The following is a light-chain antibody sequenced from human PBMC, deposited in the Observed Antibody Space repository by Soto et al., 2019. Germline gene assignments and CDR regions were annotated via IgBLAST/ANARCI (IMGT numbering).Light chain of an antibody. CDR1: QGISSY. CDR2: AAS. J-gene: IGKJ2*01. CDR3: QQLNSNPYT. Sequence: DIQLTQSPSFLSASVGDRVTVTCRASQGISSYLAWYQQKPGKAPKLLIYAASTLQSGVPSRFSGSGSGTEFTLTISSLQPEDFATDDCQQLNSNPYTFGQRSKLEIK. V-gene: IGKV1-9*01.